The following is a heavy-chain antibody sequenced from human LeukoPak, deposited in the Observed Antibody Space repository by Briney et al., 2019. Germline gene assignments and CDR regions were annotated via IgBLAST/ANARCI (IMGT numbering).Heavy chain of an antibody. D-gene: IGHD4-17*01. CDR3: ASGYGDYEIYGN. CDR2: IGVANGDT. CDR1: GYKFPIFA. J-gene: IGHJ4*02. V-gene: IGHV1-18*01. Sequence: ASVKVSCKASGYKFPIFAFSWVRQAPGQGLEWVGWIGVANGDTFYAQKFQGRVSLTTDTSTGTLYMELRSLRSDDTAVYFCASGYGDYEIYGNWGQGTLVTVSS.